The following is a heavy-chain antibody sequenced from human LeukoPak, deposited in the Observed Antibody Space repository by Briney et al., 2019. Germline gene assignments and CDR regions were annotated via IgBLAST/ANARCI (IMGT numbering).Heavy chain of an antibody. V-gene: IGHV3-48*01. CDR3: ARDHNFAFDN. CDR1: GFPFIEYS. CDR2: IGIDSGNT. Sequence: PRGSLRLSCTASGFPFIEYSMNWVRQAPGKGPEWISYIGIDSGNTKYADSVRGRFTISADKAKNSLYLQMNSLRVEDTAVYYCARDHNFAFDNWGQGTLVSVAS. J-gene: IGHJ4*02. D-gene: IGHD1-1*01.